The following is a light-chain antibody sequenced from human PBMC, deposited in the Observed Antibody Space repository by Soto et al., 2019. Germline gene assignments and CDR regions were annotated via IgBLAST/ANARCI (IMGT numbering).Light chain of an antibody. J-gene: IGKJ1*01. Sequence: EIVLTQSPGTLSLSPGERATLSCRASQSVSSSYLAWYQQKPGQAPRLLIYGASSRATGIPDRFSGSGSGADFTLTISRLEPEDFAVYFCQQFHGSPRTFGQGTKVDIK. CDR2: GAS. CDR3: QQFHGSPRT. V-gene: IGKV3-20*01. CDR1: QSVSSSY.